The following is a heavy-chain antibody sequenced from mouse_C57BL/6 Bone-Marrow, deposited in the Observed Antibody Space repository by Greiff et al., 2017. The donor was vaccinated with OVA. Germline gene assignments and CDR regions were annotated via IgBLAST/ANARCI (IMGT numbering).Heavy chain of an antibody. CDR2: INYDGSST. CDR3: ARGPPSFAY. J-gene: IGHJ3*01. Sequence: EVQRVESEGGLVQPGSSMKLSCTASGFTFSDYYMAWVRQVPEKGLEWVANINYDGSSTYYLDSLKSRFIISRDNAKNILYLQMSSLKSEDTATYYCARGPPSFAYWGQGTLVTVSA. V-gene: IGHV5-16*01. CDR1: GFTFSDYY.